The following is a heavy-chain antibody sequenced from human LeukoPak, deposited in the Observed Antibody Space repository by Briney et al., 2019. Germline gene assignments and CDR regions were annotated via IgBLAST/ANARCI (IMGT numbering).Heavy chain of an antibody. CDR1: GYTFTSYG. Sequence: ASVKVSCKASGYTFTSYGISWVRQAPGQGLEWMGWISAYNGNTNYAQKLQGRVTMTTDTSTSTAYMELRRLRSDDTAVYYCAKSIAVAGTERFLDYWGQGTLVTVSS. CDR3: AKSIAVAGTERFLDY. V-gene: IGHV1-18*01. D-gene: IGHD6-19*01. J-gene: IGHJ4*02. CDR2: ISAYNGNT.